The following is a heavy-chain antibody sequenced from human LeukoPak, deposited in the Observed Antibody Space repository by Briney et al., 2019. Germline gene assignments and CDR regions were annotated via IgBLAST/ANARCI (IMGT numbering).Heavy chain of an antibody. CDR1: GGSISSSSYY. V-gene: IGHV4-39*07. D-gene: IGHD3-22*01. J-gene: IGHJ3*02. Sequence: PSETLSLTCTVSGGSISSSSYYWGWIRQPPGKGLEWIGSIYYSGSTYYNPSLKSRVTISVDTSKNQFSLKLSSVTAADTAVYYCARDLITMIVRGAFDIWGQGTMVTVSS. CDR2: IYYSGST. CDR3: ARDLITMIVRGAFDI.